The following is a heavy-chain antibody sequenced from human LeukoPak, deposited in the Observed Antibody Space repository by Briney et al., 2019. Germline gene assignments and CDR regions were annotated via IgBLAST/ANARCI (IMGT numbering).Heavy chain of an antibody. Sequence: PGGSLRLSCAASGFTVSSNYMSRVRQAPGKGLEWVSLIYSDGSASYADSVRGRFGISRDNSKNTLYLQMNSLRAEDTAVYYCARPPPRGSWAFEIWGQGTMVTASS. CDR3: ARPPPRGSWAFEI. J-gene: IGHJ3*02. D-gene: IGHD6-19*01. CDR2: IYSDGSA. V-gene: IGHV3-66*04. CDR1: GFTVSSNY.